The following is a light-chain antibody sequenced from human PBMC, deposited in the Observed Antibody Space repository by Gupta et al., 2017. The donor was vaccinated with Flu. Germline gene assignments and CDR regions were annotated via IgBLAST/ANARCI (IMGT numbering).Light chain of an antibody. CDR3: QQAYKWPIT. J-gene: IGKJ5*01. V-gene: IGKV1-12*01. CDR1: QDALSY. Sequence: DIQMTQSPSSVSASVGDRVTITCRASQDALSYLAWYQQKPGKGPTLLINAACSLQSGVPSRFSGSGYGTEFTLTISSLQPEDFATYFCQQAYKWPITFGQGTRLELK. CDR2: AAC.